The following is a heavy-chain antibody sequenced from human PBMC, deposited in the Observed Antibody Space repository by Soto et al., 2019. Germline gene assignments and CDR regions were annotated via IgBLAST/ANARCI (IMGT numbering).Heavy chain of an antibody. D-gene: IGHD1-1*01. CDR2: VSPKSGNT. J-gene: IGHJ1*01. V-gene: IGHV1-18*01. Sequence: QIQLVQSGAEVKKPGASVKVSRQASGYNFFDYGVSWVRQAPGQGLEWMGWVSPKSGNTDYARKVQGRVTMTTDISTSTAYMELRGLISDDTGVYYCARGRTVSSIGPLLVWGQGTLVSVSS. CDR3: ARGRTVSSIGPLLV. CDR1: GYNFFDYG.